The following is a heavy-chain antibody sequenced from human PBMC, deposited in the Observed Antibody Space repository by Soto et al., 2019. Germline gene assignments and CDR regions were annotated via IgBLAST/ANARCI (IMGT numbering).Heavy chain of an antibody. CDR2: VFHSGSN. D-gene: IGHD4-17*01. Sequence: SETLSLTCAVSSGAISSSNWWIWVRQPPGKGLEWIGEVFHSGSNNYNPSLKSRVTISVDKSKNQFSLKLRSVTAADTAVYYCARVVGLLTYYYYMDVWGKGTTVTVSS. J-gene: IGHJ6*03. CDR1: SGAISSSNW. CDR3: ARVVGLLTYYYYMDV. V-gene: IGHV4-4*02.